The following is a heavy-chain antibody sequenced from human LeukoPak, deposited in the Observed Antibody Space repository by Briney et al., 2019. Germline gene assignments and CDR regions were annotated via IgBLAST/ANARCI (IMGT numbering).Heavy chain of an antibody. CDR2: VYNSGST. J-gene: IGHJ4*02. D-gene: IGHD1/OR15-1a*01. CDR1: GGSMSSSAVY. CDR3: ARVGNSLDY. V-gene: IGHV4-31*03. Sequence: SQTLPLTCTVSGGSMSSSAVYWSWLRQHPVKGLEWIGYVYNSGSTYYNPSLKSRVTISVDTSKNQFSLKLSSVTAADTAVYYCARVGNSLDYWGQGTLVTVSS.